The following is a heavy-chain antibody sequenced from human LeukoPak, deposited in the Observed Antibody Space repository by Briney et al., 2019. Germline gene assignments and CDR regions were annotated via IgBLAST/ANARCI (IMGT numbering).Heavy chain of an antibody. D-gene: IGHD1-26*01. CDR3: LGRSGTSYPSP. CDR2: ISTGGGST. Sequence: PGGSLRLSCAASGFTFSSYGMSWVRQAPGKGLEWVSAISTGGGSTYYADSVKGRFTISRDNSINTLYLQMNSLRAEDTAVYCCLGRSGTSYPSPWGQGTLVAVSS. V-gene: IGHV3-23*01. CDR1: GFTFSSYG. J-gene: IGHJ5*02.